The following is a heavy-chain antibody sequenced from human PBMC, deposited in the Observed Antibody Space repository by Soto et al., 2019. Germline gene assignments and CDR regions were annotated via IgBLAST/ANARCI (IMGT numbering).Heavy chain of an antibody. D-gene: IGHD1-26*01. V-gene: IGHV3-11*01. J-gene: IGHJ4*02. CDR1: GFNFSDFY. CDR3: ASQLQGSRRKYYVHF. CDR2: ISATGETI. Sequence: QVQLVESGGALVKPGGSLRLSCAASGFNFSDFYISWIRQAPGKGLEWVSFISATGETIYYAESVKGRFTISRDNAQKSLVLQMNSLRDEDTAIYYWASQLQGSRRKYYVHFWGQGTLVTVSS.